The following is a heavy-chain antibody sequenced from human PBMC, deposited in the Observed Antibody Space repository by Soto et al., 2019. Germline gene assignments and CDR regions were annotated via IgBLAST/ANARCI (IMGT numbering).Heavy chain of an antibody. Sequence: ASVKVSCKASGYTFTGYYMHWVRQAPGQGLEWMGWINPNSGGTNYAQKFQGRVTMTRDTSISTAYMELSRLRSDDTAVYYCATAVLYCSRTRCYMDYYGMDVWGQGTKVTVYS. D-gene: IGHD2-2*02. J-gene: IGHJ6*02. V-gene: IGHV1-2*02. CDR1: GYTFTGYY. CDR3: ATAVLYCSRTRCYMDYYGMDV. CDR2: INPNSGGT.